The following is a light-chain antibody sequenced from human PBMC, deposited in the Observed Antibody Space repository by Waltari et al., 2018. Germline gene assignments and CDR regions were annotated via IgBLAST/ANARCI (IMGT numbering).Light chain of an antibody. CDR2: DDS. J-gene: IGLJ3*02. CDR1: NIGAKR. CDR3: HVWDSSTDTWV. V-gene: IGLV3-21*02. Sequence: SYILTQPPSVSEAPGQTAKITCGGANIGAKRVHWYHQKPGQAPVRLVYDDSDRPSGIPERFSGSNSGNTATLTISRVEAGDEADYYCHVWDSSTDTWVFGGGTKLTVL.